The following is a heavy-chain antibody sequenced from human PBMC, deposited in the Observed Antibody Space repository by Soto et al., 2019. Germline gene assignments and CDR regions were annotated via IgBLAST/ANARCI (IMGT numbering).Heavy chain of an antibody. CDR1: GGSFSGYY. J-gene: IGHJ5*02. Sequence: SETLSLTCAVYGGSFSGYYWSWIRQPPGKGLEWIGEINHSGSTNYNPSLKSRVTISVDTSKNQFSPKLSSVTAADTAVYYCAREAHHPTRGPYGSGSYYPKPNWFDPWGQGTLVTVSS. CDR2: INHSGST. D-gene: IGHD3-10*01. CDR3: AREAHHPTRGPYGSGSYYPKPNWFDP. V-gene: IGHV4-34*01.